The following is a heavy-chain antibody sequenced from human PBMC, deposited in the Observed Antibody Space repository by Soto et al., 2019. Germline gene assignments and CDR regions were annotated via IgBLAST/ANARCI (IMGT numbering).Heavy chain of an antibody. CDR2: IYYSGST. V-gene: IGHV4-31*03. J-gene: IGHJ6*02. D-gene: IGHD3-3*01. CDR1: GDSISSGGYY. Sequence: SETLSLTCSVSGDSISSGGYYWSWIRQHPGKGLEWIGYIYYSGSTYYNPSLKSRVTISVDTSKNQFSLKLSSVTAADTAVYYCASISIFGVVIMDPDYYYGMDVWGQGTTVTVSS. CDR3: ASISIFGVVIMDPDYYYGMDV.